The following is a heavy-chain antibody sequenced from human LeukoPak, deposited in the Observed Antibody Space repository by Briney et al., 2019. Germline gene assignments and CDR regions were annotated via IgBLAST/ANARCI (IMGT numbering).Heavy chain of an antibody. D-gene: IGHD3-22*01. Sequence: ASVKVSCKASGYTFTSYAMHWVRQAPGQRLEWMGWINAGNGNTKYSQEFQGRVTITRDTSASTAYIELSSLRSEDMAVYYCARGGTYYYDSSGYXFDYWGXXXLVTVSS. CDR3: ARGGTYYYDSSGYXFDY. CDR2: INAGNGNT. J-gene: IGHJ4*01. CDR1: GYTFTSYA. V-gene: IGHV1-3*03.